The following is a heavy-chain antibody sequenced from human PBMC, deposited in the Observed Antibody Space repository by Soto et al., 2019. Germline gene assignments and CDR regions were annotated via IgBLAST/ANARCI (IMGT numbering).Heavy chain of an antibody. CDR1: GYTFTSYA. CDR3: SRGWFGEFVDYFDY. D-gene: IGHD3-10*01. Sequence: QVQLVQSGAEVKKPGASVKVSCKASGYTFTSYAISWVRQAPGQGLEWMGWISAYNGNTNYAQKVQGRVNMTTDTSPSTAYMELRSLRSDDTAVYYCSRGWFGEFVDYFDYWGQGTLVTVSS. V-gene: IGHV1-18*01. J-gene: IGHJ4*02. CDR2: ISAYNGNT.